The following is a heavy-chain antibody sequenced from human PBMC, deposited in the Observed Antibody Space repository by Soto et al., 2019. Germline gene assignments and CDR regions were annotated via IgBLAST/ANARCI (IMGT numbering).Heavy chain of an antibody. CDR2: ISSSSSYI. J-gene: IGHJ4*02. Sequence: GGSLRLSCAASGFTFSSYSMNWVRQAPGKGLEWVSSISSSSSYIYYADSVKGRFTISRDNAKNSLYLQMNSLRAEDTAVYYCAKGYAYDFWSGYLDHFAYWGQGTLVTVSS. D-gene: IGHD3-3*01. CDR1: GFTFSSYS. CDR3: AKGYAYDFWSGYLDHFAY. V-gene: IGHV3-21*04.